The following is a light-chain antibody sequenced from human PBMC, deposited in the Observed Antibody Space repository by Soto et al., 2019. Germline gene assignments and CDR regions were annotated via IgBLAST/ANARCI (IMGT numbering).Light chain of an antibody. J-gene: IGKJ1*01. CDR3: QQYNNFGT. CDR2: DAS. V-gene: IGKV1-5*01. CDR1: QSISSW. Sequence: DIQMTQSPSALSASVGDRVTITCRASQSISSWLAWYQQKPGTAPSLLIYDASYLERGVPSRFSGSGSGTQFTLTISDLQPDYLGTYYCQQYNNFGTFGPGTKVEI.